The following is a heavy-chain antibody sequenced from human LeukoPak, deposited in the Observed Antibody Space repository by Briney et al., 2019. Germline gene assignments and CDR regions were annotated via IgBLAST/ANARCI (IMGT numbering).Heavy chain of an antibody. CDR3: ASYWNAFDY. J-gene: IGHJ4*02. CDR2: IIPIFGTA. Sequence: SVKVSCKASGYTFTSYGISWVRQAPGQGLEWMGGIIPIFGTANYAQKFQGRVTITTDESTSTAYMELSSLRSEDTAVYYCASYWNAFDYWGQGTLVTVSS. D-gene: IGHD1-1*01. V-gene: IGHV1-69*05. CDR1: GYTFTSYG.